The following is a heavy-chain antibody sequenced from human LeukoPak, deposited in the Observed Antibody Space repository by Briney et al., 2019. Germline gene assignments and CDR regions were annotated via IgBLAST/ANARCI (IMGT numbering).Heavy chain of an antibody. D-gene: IGHD1-26*01. CDR2: IGAYAART. Sequence: GGSLRLSCAASGFTFSSYAMTWVRQAPGRGLEWVSTIGAYAARTYYADSVKGRFTTSRENSKSTLSLQMNSLRAEDTALYYCAKDPLGGGSPLINWFDSWGQGVWVTVSS. CDR3: AKDPLGGGSPLINWFDS. CDR1: GFTFSSYA. J-gene: IGHJ5*01. V-gene: IGHV3-23*01.